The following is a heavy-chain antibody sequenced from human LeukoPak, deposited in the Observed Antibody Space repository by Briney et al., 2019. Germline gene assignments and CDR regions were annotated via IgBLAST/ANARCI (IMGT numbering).Heavy chain of an antibody. CDR3: ARHEYSGSYYGLSWFDP. D-gene: IGHD1-26*01. J-gene: IGHJ5*02. CDR1: GGSISSSGYY. CDR2: IYYSGST. V-gene: IGHV4-39*01. Sequence: SETLSLTCAVSGGSISSSGYYWGWIRQPPGKGLEWIASIYYSGSTYYNPSLKSRITISVDTSKNQLSLKLSSLTAADTAVYYCARHEYSGSYYGLSWFDPWGQGTLVTVSS.